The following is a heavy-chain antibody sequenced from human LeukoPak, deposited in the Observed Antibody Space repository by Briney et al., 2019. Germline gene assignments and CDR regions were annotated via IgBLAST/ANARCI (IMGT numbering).Heavy chain of an antibody. J-gene: IGHJ5*02. CDR3: ARVLTAAGTFDP. Sequence: SQTLSLTCAISGDSVSSNSATWNWIRQSPSRGLEWLGRTYYRYKWYNDYAVSAKSRITVNPDTSKNQLSLQLNSVTPEDTAVYYCARVLTAAGTFDPWGQGILVTVSS. V-gene: IGHV6-1*01. D-gene: IGHD6-13*01. CDR1: GDSVSSNSAT. CDR2: TYYRYKWYN.